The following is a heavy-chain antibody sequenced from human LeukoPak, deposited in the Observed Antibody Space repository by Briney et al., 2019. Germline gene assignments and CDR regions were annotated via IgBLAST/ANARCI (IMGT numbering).Heavy chain of an antibody. Sequence: GRSLRLSCAASGFTFSSYAMHWVRQAPGKGLEWVAVISYDGSNKYYADSVKGRFTISRDNSRNTLYLQMNSLRAEDTAVYYCARDPWGTMTYAFDIWGQGTMVTVSS. CDR2: ISYDGSNK. CDR1: GFTFSSYA. CDR3: ARDPWGTMTYAFDI. J-gene: IGHJ3*02. V-gene: IGHV3-30-3*01. D-gene: IGHD3-3*01.